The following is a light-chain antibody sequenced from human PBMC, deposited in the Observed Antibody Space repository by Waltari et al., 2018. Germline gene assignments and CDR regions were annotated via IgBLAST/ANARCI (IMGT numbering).Light chain of an antibody. CDR1: SSDGGGYNY. CDR2: DVS. V-gene: IGLV2-11*01. J-gene: IGLJ2*01. CDR3: CSCAGKYSFVV. Sequence: QSALTQPRSVSGSPGQSVTLSCTGTSSDGGGYNYVSWYQQHPGKAPELMISDVSKRPSGVPDRFSGSKSGNTASLTISGLQAEDEADYYCCSCAGKYSFVVFGGGTKLTVL.